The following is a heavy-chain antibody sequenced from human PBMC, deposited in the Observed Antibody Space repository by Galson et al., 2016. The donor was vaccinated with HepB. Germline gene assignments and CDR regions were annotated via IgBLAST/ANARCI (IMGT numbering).Heavy chain of an antibody. CDR3: ARNGRRNYGDYGRFDY. V-gene: IGHV3-48*03. J-gene: IGHJ4*02. D-gene: IGHD4-17*01. Sequence: SLRLSCAVSGFSLTNYEMNWVRQAPGKGLEWLSYSRYSGTTYYADSVKGRFTISRDNAKNSLYLQLNSLRAEDTAVYYCARNGRRNYGDYGRFDYWGQGTLVTVSS. CDR2: SRYSGTT. CDR1: GFSLTNYE.